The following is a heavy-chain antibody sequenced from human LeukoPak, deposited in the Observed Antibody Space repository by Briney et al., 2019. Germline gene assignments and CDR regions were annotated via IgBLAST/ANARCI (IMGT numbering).Heavy chain of an antibody. CDR2: ISGSGDST. CDR3: ASAWGGYSYGSGGNWFDP. Sequence: GGSLRLSCAASGFTFNSYAMSWVRQAPGKGLEWVSTISGSGDSTYYAGSVKGRFTISRDNSRNTLYLQMDSLRAEDTAVYYCASAWGGYSYGSGGNWFDPWGQGTLVIVSS. D-gene: IGHD5-18*01. CDR1: GFTFNSYA. V-gene: IGHV3-23*01. J-gene: IGHJ5*02.